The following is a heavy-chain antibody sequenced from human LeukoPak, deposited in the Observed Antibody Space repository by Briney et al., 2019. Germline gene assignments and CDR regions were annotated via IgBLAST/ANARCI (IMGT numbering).Heavy chain of an antibody. J-gene: IGHJ5*02. CDR3: ARGSDCSSTSCYMWFDN. D-gene: IGHD2-2*02. Sequence: GESLKISCKGSGYSFTSYWIGWVRQMPGKGLEWMGIIYPSDSDTRYSPSFQGQVTISADKSINTAYLQWSSLKASDSAMYYCARGSDCSSTSCYMWFDNWGQGTLVTVSS. V-gene: IGHV5-51*01. CDR1: GYSFTSYW. CDR2: IYPSDSDT.